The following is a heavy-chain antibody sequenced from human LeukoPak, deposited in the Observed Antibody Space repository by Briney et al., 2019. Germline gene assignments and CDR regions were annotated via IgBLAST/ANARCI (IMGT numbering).Heavy chain of an antibody. CDR2: ISYDGSNE. CDR1: GFTFSSYG. D-gene: IGHD3-9*01. J-gene: IGHJ4*01. Sequence: PGGSLRLSCAASGFTFSSYGIHWVRQAPGKGLEWVALISYDGSNEYYADSVKGRFTISRDNSKNTLYMQMNSLRAEDTAVYYCARSSDLLTGYYSYFEYWGHGTLVTVAS. V-gene: IGHV3-30*03. CDR3: ARSSDLLTGYYSYFEY.